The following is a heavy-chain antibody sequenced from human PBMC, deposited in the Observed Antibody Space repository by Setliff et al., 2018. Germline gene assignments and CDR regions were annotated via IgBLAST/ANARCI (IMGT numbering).Heavy chain of an antibody. Sequence: GGSLRLSCAASGFTFGSCWVSWVRQAPGKGLEWLASINPDGSEKYYVDSVKGRFTISRDNAKNTLYLQMNGLRGEDTAVYFCASIDWGENFYNMDVWGKGTTGTVSS. V-gene: IGHV3-7*01. J-gene: IGHJ6*03. D-gene: IGHD7-27*01. CDR2: INPDGSEK. CDR1: GFTFGSCW. CDR3: ASIDWGENFYNMDV.